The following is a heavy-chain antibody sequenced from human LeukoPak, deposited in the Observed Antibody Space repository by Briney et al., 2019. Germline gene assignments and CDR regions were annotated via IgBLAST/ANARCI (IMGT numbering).Heavy chain of an antibody. J-gene: IGHJ6*03. CDR2: INAGNGNT. V-gene: IGHV1-3*01. D-gene: IGHD3-9*01. Sequence: ASVKVSCKASGYTFTSYAMHWVRQAPGQRLEWMGWINAGNGNTKYSRKFQGRVTITRDTSASTAYMELGSLRSEDTAVYYCARDPYYDILTGHFSYLDVWGKGTTVTVSS. CDR3: ARDPYYDILTGHFSYLDV. CDR1: GYTFTSYA.